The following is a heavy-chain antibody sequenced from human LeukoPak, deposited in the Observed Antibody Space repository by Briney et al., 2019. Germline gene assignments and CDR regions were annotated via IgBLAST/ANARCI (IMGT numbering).Heavy chain of an antibody. J-gene: IGHJ4*02. CDR1: GFTFSSYS. V-gene: IGHV3-21*01. D-gene: IGHD5-18*01. CDR2: ISSSSSYI. CDR3: ARTLQLWPSYFDY. Sequence: GGSLRLSCAASGFTFSSYSMNWVRQAPGKGLEWVSSISSSSSYIYYADSVKGRFTISRDNAKNSLYLQMNSLRAEDTAVYYCARTLQLWPSYFDYWGQGTLVTVSS.